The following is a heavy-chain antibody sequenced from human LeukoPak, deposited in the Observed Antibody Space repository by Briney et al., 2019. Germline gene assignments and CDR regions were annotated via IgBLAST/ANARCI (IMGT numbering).Heavy chain of an antibody. J-gene: IGHJ4*02. CDR3: AKSREYYYDSSGYYPFDY. CDR2: ISGSGGST. D-gene: IGHD3-22*01. Sequence: GGSLRLSCAASGFTFSSYAMSWVRQAPGKGLEWVSAISGSGGSTYYADSVKGRFTISRDKSKNTLYLQMNSLRAEDTAVYYCAKSREYYYDSSGYYPFDYWGQGTLVTVSS. CDR1: GFTFSSYA. V-gene: IGHV3-23*01.